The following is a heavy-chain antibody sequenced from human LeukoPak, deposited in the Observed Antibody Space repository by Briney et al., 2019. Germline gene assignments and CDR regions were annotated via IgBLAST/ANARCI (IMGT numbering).Heavy chain of an antibody. D-gene: IGHD3-3*01. CDR1: GGSFSGYY. CDR3: ARVYDFWSPSFDP. Sequence: SETLSLTCAVYGGSFSGYYWSWIRQPPGKGLECIGEINHSGSTNYNPSLKSRVTISVDTSKSQFSLKLSSVTAADTAVYYCARVYDFWSPSFDPWGQGTLVTVSS. J-gene: IGHJ5*02. V-gene: IGHV4-34*01. CDR2: INHSGST.